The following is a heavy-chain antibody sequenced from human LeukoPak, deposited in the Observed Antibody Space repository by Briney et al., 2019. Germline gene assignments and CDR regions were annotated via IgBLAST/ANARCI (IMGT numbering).Heavy chain of an antibody. Sequence: GGSLRLPCAASGFTFSSYSMNWVRQAPGKGLEWVSSISSSSSYIYYADSVKGRFTISRGNAKNSLYLQMNSLRAEDTAVYYCARVESSSSPNWGQGTLVTVSS. CDR3: ARVESSSSPN. J-gene: IGHJ4*02. D-gene: IGHD6-13*01. CDR2: ISSSSSYI. V-gene: IGHV3-21*01. CDR1: GFTFSSYS.